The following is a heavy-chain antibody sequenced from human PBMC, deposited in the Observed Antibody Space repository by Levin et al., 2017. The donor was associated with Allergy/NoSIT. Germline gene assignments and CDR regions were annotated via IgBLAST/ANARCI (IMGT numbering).Heavy chain of an antibody. CDR3: GKDITAGDVDY. J-gene: IGHJ4*02. V-gene: IGHV3-23*01. CDR2: ISGGGGST. CDR1: GFTFSSYA. D-gene: IGHD6-13*01. Sequence: GESLKISCAASGFTFSSYAMSWVRQAPGKGLEWVSAISGGGGSTFYADSVKGRFTISRDNSKNTLYLQMNSLRAEDTAVYYCGKDITAGDVDYWGQGTLVTVSS.